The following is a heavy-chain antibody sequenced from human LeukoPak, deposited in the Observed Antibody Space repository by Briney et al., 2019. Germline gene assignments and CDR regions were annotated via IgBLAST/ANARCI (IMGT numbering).Heavy chain of an antibody. V-gene: IGHV3-23*01. CDR1: GFTFSSYA. CDR2: ISGSGGST. CDR3: AKGLVSGWLFFFDY. D-gene: IGHD6-19*01. Sequence: PGGSLRLSCAASGFTFSSYAMSWVRQAPGKGLEWVSAISGSGGSTYYADSAKGRFTISRDNSKNTMYLQMKSLRAEDTAVYYCAKGLVSGWLFFFDYWGQGTLVTVSS. J-gene: IGHJ4*02.